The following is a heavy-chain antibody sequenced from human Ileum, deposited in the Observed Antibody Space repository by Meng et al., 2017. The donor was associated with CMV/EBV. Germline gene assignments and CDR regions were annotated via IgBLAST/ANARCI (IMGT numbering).Heavy chain of an antibody. Sequence: GGSLRLSCAASGSMFSRYWISWVRQAPGKGLEWVANIKQDGSETYYVDSVKGRFTISKDRAKNSLYLQMNSLRAEDTGVYYCARAPLTYVYERSASDDDVWGQGTTVTVSS. J-gene: IGHJ6*02. CDR3: ARAPLTYVYERSASDDDV. CDR1: GSMFSRYW. V-gene: IGHV3-7*01. D-gene: IGHD3-22*01. CDR2: IKQDGSET.